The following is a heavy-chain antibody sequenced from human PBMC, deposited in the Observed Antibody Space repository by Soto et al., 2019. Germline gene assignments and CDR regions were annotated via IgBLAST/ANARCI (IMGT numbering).Heavy chain of an antibody. CDR3: GKVLVGATGHTDSDS. CDR2: IDYNGVT. J-gene: IGHJ4*02. V-gene: IGHV4-39*01. D-gene: IGHD2-15*01. Sequence: QVQLQESGPGLVKPPETLSLTCTVSGGSIYRSGYYWGWIRQPPGRGLEWIGNIDYNGVTYSNPSLKIRVTISRDTSKNQFSLKLTSVTAADTALYYCGKVLVGATGHTDSDSWGPGTLVAVSS. CDR1: GGSIYRSGYY.